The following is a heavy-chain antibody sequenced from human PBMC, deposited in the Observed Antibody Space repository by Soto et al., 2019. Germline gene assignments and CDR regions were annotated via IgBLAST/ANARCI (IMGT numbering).Heavy chain of an antibody. CDR2: MNPNSGNT. V-gene: IGHV1-8*01. CDR1: GYTFTSYG. Sequence: ASVKVSCKASGYTFTSYGINWVRQATGQGLEWMGWMNPNSGNTGYAQKFQGRVTMTRNTSISTAYMELSSLRSEDTAVYYCARGEGYCTNGVCRYYFDYWGQGTLVTVSS. J-gene: IGHJ4*02. CDR3: ARGEGYCTNGVCRYYFDY. D-gene: IGHD2-8*01.